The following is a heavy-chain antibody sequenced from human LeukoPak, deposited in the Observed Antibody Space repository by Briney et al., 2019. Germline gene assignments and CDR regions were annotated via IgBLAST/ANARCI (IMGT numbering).Heavy chain of an antibody. D-gene: IGHD4-11*01. CDR2: IRSKANSYAT. Sequence: GGSLILSCAAAGFTFSGSARHWVRQASGKGLEWVGRIRSKANSYATAYAASVKGRFTISRDDSKNTAYLQMNSLKTEDTAVYYCIRHVNYNKPSINWGQGTLVTVSS. CDR3: IRHVNYNKPSIN. CDR1: GFTFSGSA. J-gene: IGHJ4*02. V-gene: IGHV3-73*01.